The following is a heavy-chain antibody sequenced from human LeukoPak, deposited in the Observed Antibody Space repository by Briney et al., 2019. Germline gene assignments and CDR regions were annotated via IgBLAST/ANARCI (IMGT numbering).Heavy chain of an antibody. D-gene: IGHD6-13*01. CDR2: ISAYNGNT. Sequence: AAVKDSCKASGYTFTSYGISWVGQAPGQGREWMGWISAYNGNTNYAQKLQGRVTMTGNASMSTAYMELSSLKSEDTAVYYCARVKGGSWPDSWGQGTLVTVSS. CDR1: GYTFTSYG. V-gene: IGHV1-18*01. CDR3: ARVKGGSWPDS. J-gene: IGHJ4*02.